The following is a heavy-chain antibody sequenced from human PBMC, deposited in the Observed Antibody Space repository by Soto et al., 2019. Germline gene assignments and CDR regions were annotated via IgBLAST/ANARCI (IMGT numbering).Heavy chain of an antibody. J-gene: IGHJ6*02. CDR3: ARVRGVCSGGSCYHYYYYYGMDV. Sequence: SETLSLTCTVSGGSISSGDYCWSWIRQPPGKGLEWIGYIYYSGSTYYNPSLKSRVTISVDTSKNQFSLKLSSVTAADTAVYYCARVRGVCSGGSCYHYYYYYGMDVWGQGTTVTSP. D-gene: IGHD2-15*01. CDR1: GGSISSGDYC. CDR2: IYYSGST. V-gene: IGHV4-30-4*01.